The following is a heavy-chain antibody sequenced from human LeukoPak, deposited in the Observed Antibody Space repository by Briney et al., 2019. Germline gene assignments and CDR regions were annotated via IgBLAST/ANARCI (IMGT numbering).Heavy chain of an antibody. CDR2: INPNSGGT. CDR1: GYTFTDYY. D-gene: IGHD3-16*01. CDR3: ARAYTSPNGPY. J-gene: IGHJ4*02. V-gene: IGHV1-2*02. Sequence: ASVRVSCKASGYTFTDYYLHWVRQAPGHGLEWMGWINPNSGGTNYAQKSQGRVTMTRDTPITTAYMELNRLRSDDTAVYYCARAYTSPNGPYWGQGILVTVSS.